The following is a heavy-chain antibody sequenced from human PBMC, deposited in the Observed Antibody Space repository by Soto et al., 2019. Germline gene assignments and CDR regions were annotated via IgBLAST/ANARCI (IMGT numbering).Heavy chain of an antibody. Sequence: QVQLVQSGAEVKKPGASVKVSCKASGYTFTSYAMHWVRQAPGQRLEWMGWINAGNGNTKYSQKFQGRVTITRDTSASTAYMELSSLGSEDTAVYYCGRGSGLNCFHPWGQGTLVTVSS. CDR2: INAGNGNT. J-gene: IGHJ5*02. V-gene: IGHV1-3*01. CDR3: GRGSGLNCFHP. CDR1: GYTFTSYA. D-gene: IGHD3-10*01.